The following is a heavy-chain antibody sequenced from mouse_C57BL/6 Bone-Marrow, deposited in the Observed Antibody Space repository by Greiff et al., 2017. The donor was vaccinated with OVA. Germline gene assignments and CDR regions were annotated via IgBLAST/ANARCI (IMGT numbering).Heavy chain of an antibody. D-gene: IGHD2-3*01. V-gene: IGHV10-1*01. CDR2: IRSKSNNYAT. CDR3: VRHDVYWYFDV. CDR1: GFSFNTYA. Sequence: EVQVVESGGGLVQPKGSLKLSCAASGFSFNTYAMNWVRQAPGKGLEWVARIRSKSNNYATYYADSVKDRFTISRDGSESMLYLQMNNLKTEDTAMYYCVRHDVYWYFDVWGTGTTVTVSS. J-gene: IGHJ1*03.